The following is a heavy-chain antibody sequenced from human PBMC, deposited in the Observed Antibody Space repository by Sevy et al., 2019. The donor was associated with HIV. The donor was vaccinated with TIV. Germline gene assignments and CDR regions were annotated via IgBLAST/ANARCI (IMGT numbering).Heavy chain of an antibody. D-gene: IGHD6-13*01. Sequence: GGSLRLSCAASGFTFSSYAMHWVRHAPGKGLEWVAVISYDGSNKYYADSVKGRFTISRDNSKNTLYLQMNSLRAEDTAVYYCARVTSTAGYWGQGTLVTVSS. CDR2: ISYDGSNK. J-gene: IGHJ4*02. CDR1: GFTFSSYA. V-gene: IGHV3-30-3*01. CDR3: ARVTSTAGY.